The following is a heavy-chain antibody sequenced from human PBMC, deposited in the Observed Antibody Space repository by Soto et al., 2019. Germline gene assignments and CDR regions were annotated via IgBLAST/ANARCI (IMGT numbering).Heavy chain of an antibody. D-gene: IGHD1-20*01. CDR2: IIHMLGIA. Sequence: SLNGSCKGAGCTFSXYTISWGRQAPGKEFEWMGRIIHMLGIANYAQKFQGRVTITADKSTSTAYMELSSLRSEDTAVYYCARAAINWNQTDYFDYRGQGTLLTVSS. CDR3: ARAAINWNQTDYFDY. CDR1: GCTFSXYT. J-gene: IGHJ4*02. V-gene: IGHV1-69*02.